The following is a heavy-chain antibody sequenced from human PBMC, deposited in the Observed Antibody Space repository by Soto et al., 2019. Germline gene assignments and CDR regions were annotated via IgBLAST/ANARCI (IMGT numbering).Heavy chain of an antibody. CDR2: INHSGST. CDR1: GGSCSGYY. J-gene: IGHJ5*02. Sequence: PSETLSLTCAVYGGSCSGYYWSWIRQPPGKGLEWSGEINHSGSTNYNPSLKSRVTISVDTSKNQFSLKLSSVTAADTAVYYCARLRGYSYGYWFDPWGQVTLVTVCS. CDR3: ARLRGYSYGYWFDP. V-gene: IGHV4-34*01. D-gene: IGHD5-18*01.